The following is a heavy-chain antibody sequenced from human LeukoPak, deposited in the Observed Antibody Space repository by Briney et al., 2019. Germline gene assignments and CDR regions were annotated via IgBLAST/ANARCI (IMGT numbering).Heavy chain of an antibody. Sequence: PSETLSLTCGVHGGSFNTYNCTWIRQSAGKGLEWIGEINPSGRTTYNPSLKSRVTISVDTSKNHVSLRLESVTAADTAVYYCASSHWASSGSDYWGQGILVTVSS. J-gene: IGHJ4*02. CDR1: GGSFNTYN. D-gene: IGHD3-16*01. CDR2: INPSGRT. CDR3: ASSHWASSGSDY. V-gene: IGHV4-34*01.